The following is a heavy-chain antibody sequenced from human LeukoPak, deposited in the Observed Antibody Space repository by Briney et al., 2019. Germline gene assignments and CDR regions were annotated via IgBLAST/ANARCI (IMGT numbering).Heavy chain of an antibody. Sequence: SETLSLTRSVSGDSISYYYWNWIRQPPGKGLEWIGSIYYSGSTYYNPSLKSRVTISVDTSKNQFSLKLRSVTAADTAVYYCATVRRGFGELSKYYAYFYMDVWGKGTTVTISS. CDR1: GDSISYYY. D-gene: IGHD3-10*01. CDR2: IYYSGST. CDR3: ATVRRGFGELSKYYAYFYMDV. V-gene: IGHV4-59*05. J-gene: IGHJ6*03.